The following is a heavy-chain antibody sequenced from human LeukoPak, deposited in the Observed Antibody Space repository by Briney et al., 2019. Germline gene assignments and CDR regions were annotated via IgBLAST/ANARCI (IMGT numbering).Heavy chain of an antibody. V-gene: IGHV3-23*01. CDR3: AKEGVRGNYYDSSGYHFDY. D-gene: IGHD3-22*01. Sequence: PGGSLRLSCAASGFTFSNYATSWVRQAPGKGLEWVSGISGSGGSTYYTDSVKGRFTISRDNSKNTLYLQMSSLRAEDTAVYYCAKEGVRGNYYDSSGYHFDYWGQGTLVTVSS. CDR2: ISGSGGST. J-gene: IGHJ4*02. CDR1: GFTFSNYA.